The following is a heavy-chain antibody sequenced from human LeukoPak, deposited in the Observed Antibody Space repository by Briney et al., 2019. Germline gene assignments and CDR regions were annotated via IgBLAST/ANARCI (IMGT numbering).Heavy chain of an antibody. CDR1: GASISGYY. Sequence: SETLSLTCSVSGASISGYYWGWIRQPPGKGLEWIGYIHYSGSTNYNPSLKSRVTISVDTSKNQFSLKLSSVTAADTAVYYCAREGNDFWSGYYSSRYMDVWGKGTTVTVSS. CDR3: AREGNDFWSGYYSSRYMDV. V-gene: IGHV4-59*01. J-gene: IGHJ6*03. CDR2: IHYSGST. D-gene: IGHD3-3*01.